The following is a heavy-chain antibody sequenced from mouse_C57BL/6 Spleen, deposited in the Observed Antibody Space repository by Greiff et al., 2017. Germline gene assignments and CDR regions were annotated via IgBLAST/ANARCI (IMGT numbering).Heavy chain of an antibody. CDR2: INPNNGGT. D-gene: IGHD1-1*01. J-gene: IGHJ3*01. Sequence: EVQLQQSGPELVKPGASVKMSCKASGYTFTDYNMHWVKQSHGKSLEWIGYINPNNGGTSYNQKFKGKATLTLNKSSSTAYMELRSLTSEDSAVYYWARQVYYGSGLEFAYWGQGTLVTVSA. V-gene: IGHV1-22*01. CDR3: ARQVYYGSGLEFAY. CDR1: GYTFTDYN.